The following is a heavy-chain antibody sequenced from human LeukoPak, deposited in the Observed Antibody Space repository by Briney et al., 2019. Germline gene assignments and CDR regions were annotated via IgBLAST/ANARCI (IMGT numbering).Heavy chain of an antibody. CDR3: ARGTYSGSSYYYYIHV. Sequence: SQTLSLTCTVSGDSISSGNYYWTWIRQPAGEGLEWIGRIYTSGSTKYNPSLKSRVTISLDTSKNRFSLKLSSVAAADTAVYYCARGTYSGSSYYYYIHVWGKGTTVTVSS. J-gene: IGHJ6*03. CDR2: IYTSGST. D-gene: IGHD6-19*01. CDR1: GDSISSGNYY. V-gene: IGHV4-61*02.